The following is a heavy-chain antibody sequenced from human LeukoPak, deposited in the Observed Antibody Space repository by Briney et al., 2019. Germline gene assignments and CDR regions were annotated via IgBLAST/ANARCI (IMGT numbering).Heavy chain of an antibody. J-gene: IGHJ5*02. D-gene: IGHD4-17*01. V-gene: IGHV3-9*01. Sequence: PGGSLRLSCAASGFTFDDYAMHWVRQAPGKGLEWVAGISWDNDRIDYADSVKGRFTISRDNAKNSLYLQMNSLSAEDTVLYYCAKDSTSRPTVTRGFDPWGQGTRVTVSS. CDR2: ISWDNDRI. CDR3: AKDSTSRPTVTRGFDP. CDR1: GFTFDDYA.